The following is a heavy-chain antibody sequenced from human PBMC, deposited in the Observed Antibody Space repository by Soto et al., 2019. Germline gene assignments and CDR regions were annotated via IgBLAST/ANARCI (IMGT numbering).Heavy chain of an antibody. Sequence: SETLSLTCTVSGGSIGSGGYYWSWIRQHPGKGLEWIGYIYYSGSTYYNPSLKSRVTISVDTSKNQFSLKLSSVTAADTAVYYCARDRPTGTFDYWGQGTLVTVSS. CDR3: ARDRPTGTFDY. D-gene: IGHD1-1*01. V-gene: IGHV4-31*03. CDR1: GGSIGSGGYY. J-gene: IGHJ4*02. CDR2: IYYSGST.